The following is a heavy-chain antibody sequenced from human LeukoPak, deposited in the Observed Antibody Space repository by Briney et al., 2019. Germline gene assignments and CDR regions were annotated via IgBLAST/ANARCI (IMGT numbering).Heavy chain of an antibody. Sequence: TGGSLRLSCAASGFTFSSYAMSWVRQAPGKGLEWVSAISGSGGSTYYADSAKGRFTISRDNSKNTLYLQMNSLRAEDTAVYYCAKDPYGSGSYYLNWGQGTLVTVSS. D-gene: IGHD3-10*01. J-gene: IGHJ4*02. CDR1: GFTFSSYA. CDR3: AKDPYGSGSYYLN. CDR2: ISGSGGST. V-gene: IGHV3-23*01.